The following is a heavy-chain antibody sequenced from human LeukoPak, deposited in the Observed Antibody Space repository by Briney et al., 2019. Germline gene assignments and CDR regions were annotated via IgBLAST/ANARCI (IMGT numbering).Heavy chain of an antibody. V-gene: IGHV4-59*01. CDR3: ARGEMATIEDAFDI. CDR1: GGSISNYY. J-gene: IGHJ3*02. D-gene: IGHD5-24*01. CDR2: IYYSGST. Sequence: SETLSLTCTVSGGSISNYYWSWIRQPPGKGLEWIGYIYYSGSTNYNPSLKSRVTISVDTSKNQFSLKLSSVAAADTAVYYCARGEMATIEDAFDIWGQGTMVTVSS.